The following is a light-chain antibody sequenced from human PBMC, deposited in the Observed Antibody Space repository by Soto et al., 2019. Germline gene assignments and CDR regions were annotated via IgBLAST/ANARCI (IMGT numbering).Light chain of an antibody. J-gene: IGLJ3*02. V-gene: IGLV2-14*01. CDR3: SSYTSSSSRV. CDR2: EVS. CDR1: SSDVGGYNF. Sequence: QSALTQPASVSGSPGQSITISCTGTSSDVGGYNFVSWYQQHPGKAPKLLIYEVSYRPSGVSNRFSGSMSGNTASLTIFGLQAEDEGDYYCSSYTSSSSRVFGGGTKLTVL.